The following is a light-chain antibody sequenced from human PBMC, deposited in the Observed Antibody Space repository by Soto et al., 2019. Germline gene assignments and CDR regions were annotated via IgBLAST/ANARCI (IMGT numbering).Light chain of an antibody. V-gene: IGKV3-11*01. Sequence: EIVLTQSPATLSLSPGERATLSCRASQSVSSYLAWYQQKPGQAPRLLIYDASNRATGIPARFSGSGSGTGFTLTISSLEPEDFAVYYCQQRTNWPPTFGGGTKVELK. J-gene: IGKJ4*01. CDR1: QSVSSY. CDR3: QQRTNWPPT. CDR2: DAS.